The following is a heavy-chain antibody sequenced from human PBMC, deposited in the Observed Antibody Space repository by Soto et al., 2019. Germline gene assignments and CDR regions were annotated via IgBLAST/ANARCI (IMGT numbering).Heavy chain of an antibody. V-gene: IGHV3-30-3*01. CDR2: ISYDGNYE. CDR1: GFSFSTYT. J-gene: IGHJ4*02. D-gene: IGHD6-19*01. CDR3: VRTSVAATGGYHLDY. Sequence: QVQLVESGGGVVQPGGSLRLSCAASGFSFSTYTLHWVRQAPGKGLEWVAVISYDGNYEYYADSVKGRFTISRDNSKKAMFRQTNSLRADDTAIDYCVRTSVAATGGYHLDYWGQGARVTVSS.